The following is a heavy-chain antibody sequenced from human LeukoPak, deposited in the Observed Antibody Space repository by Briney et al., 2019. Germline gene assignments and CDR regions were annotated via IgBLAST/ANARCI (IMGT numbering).Heavy chain of an antibody. Sequence: SETLSLTCTVSGGSISSYYWSWIRQPPGRGLEWIGYIYYSGSTNYNPSLKRRVTISVDTSKNQFSLQLSSVTAADTAVYYCARVPIYYYDSSPTGPLYYFDYWGQGTLVTVSS. J-gene: IGHJ4*02. V-gene: IGHV4-59*01. CDR2: IYYSGST. D-gene: IGHD3-22*01. CDR3: ARVPIYYYDSSPTGPLYYFDY. CDR1: GGSISSYY.